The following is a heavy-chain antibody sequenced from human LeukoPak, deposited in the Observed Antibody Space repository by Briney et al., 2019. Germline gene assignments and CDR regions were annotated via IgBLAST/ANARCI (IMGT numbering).Heavy chain of an antibody. V-gene: IGHV3-11*01. CDR1: GFTFSDYY. J-gene: IGHJ4*02. Sequence: GSLRLSCAASGFTFSDYYMSWIRQAPGKGLEWVSYISSSGSTIYYADSVKGRFTISRDNAKNSLYLQMNSLRAEDTAVYYCARAGYDFWSGYPGPADYWGQGTLVTVSS. CDR3: ARAGYDFWSGYPGPADY. D-gene: IGHD3-3*01. CDR2: ISSSGSTI.